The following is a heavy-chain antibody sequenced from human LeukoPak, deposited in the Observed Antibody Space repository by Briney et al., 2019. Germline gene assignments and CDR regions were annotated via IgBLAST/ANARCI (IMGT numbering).Heavy chain of an antibody. CDR3: AKAGYSYGTFDY. CDR1: GFTFSSYA. Sequence: AGGSLRLSCAASGFTFSSYAVSWVRQAPGKGLEWVSAISGSGGSTYYADSVKGRFTISRDNSKNTLYLQMNSLRAEDTAVYYCAKAGYSYGTFDYWGQGTLVTVSS. J-gene: IGHJ4*02. D-gene: IGHD5-18*01. CDR2: ISGSGGST. V-gene: IGHV3-23*01.